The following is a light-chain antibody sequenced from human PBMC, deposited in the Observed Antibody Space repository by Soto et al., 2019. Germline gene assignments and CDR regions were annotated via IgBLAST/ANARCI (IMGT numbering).Light chain of an antibody. Sequence: EIVLTQSPGTLSLSPGERATLSCRASQSGSNTYLAWYQQKPGQAPRLLIYGASRRATGIPDRFSGSGSGTDFTLIINRLVPEDFAVYYCQLYGTSSVTFGQGTRLEIQ. CDR1: QSGSNTY. CDR3: QLYGTSSVT. CDR2: GAS. V-gene: IGKV3-20*01. J-gene: IGKJ5*01.